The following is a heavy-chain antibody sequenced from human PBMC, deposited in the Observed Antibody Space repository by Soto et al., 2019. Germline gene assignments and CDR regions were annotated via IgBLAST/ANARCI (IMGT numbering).Heavy chain of an antibody. CDR1: GFSFSTTG. CDR3: AMDLYGSDWYNYFDA. Sequence: QVQLVESGGGVVQPGRSLRLSCAASGFSFSTTGMHWVRQAPGKGLEWVAMISHDGGAVHFADSVKGRFTISRDDSKNALYLQMNSLRPEDRAVYCCAMDLYGSDWYNYFDAGGQGTLVTVSS. CDR2: ISHDGGAV. V-gene: IGHV3-30*03. J-gene: IGHJ5*02. D-gene: IGHD6-19*01.